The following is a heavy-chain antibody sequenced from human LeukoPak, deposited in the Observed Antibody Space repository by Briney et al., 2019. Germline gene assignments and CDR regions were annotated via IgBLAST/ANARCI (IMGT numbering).Heavy chain of an antibody. Sequence: ASVKVSCKASGYTFTGYYMHWVRQAPGQGLEWMGWINPNSGGTKYAQKFQGRVTMTRDTSISTAYMELSRLRSDDTAVYYCARDLKGYSYGLDWGQGTLVTVSS. CDR3: ARDLKGYSYGLD. D-gene: IGHD5-18*01. V-gene: IGHV1-2*02. CDR2: INPNSGGT. CDR1: GYTFTGYY. J-gene: IGHJ4*02.